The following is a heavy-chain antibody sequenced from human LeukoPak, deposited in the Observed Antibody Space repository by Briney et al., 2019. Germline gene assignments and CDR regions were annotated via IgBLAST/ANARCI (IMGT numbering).Heavy chain of an antibody. Sequence: PSETLSLTCAVFGGSISSSNLCSWVRQPPGKGLEWIREVSHRGDTNYNPSLKSRVTISIDKSKNQFSLRLTSVTAADTAVYYCTRGGLTFGGNWGQGILVTVSS. CDR3: TRGGLTFGGN. CDR1: GGSISSSNL. D-gene: IGHD3-10*01. J-gene: IGHJ4*02. CDR2: VSHRGDT. V-gene: IGHV4/OR15-8*02.